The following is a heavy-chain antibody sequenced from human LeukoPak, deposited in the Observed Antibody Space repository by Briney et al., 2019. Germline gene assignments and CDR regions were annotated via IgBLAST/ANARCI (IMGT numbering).Heavy chain of an antibody. CDR1: GFTVSSNY. Sequence: GGSLRLSCAASGFTVSSNYMSWVRQAPGKGLERVSVIYSGGSTYYADSVKGRFTISRDNSKNTLYLQMNSLRAGDTAVYYCARSVRVEYMDVWGKGTTVTVSS. D-gene: IGHD2-15*01. V-gene: IGHV3-53*01. J-gene: IGHJ6*03. CDR3: ARSVRVEYMDV. CDR2: IYSGGST.